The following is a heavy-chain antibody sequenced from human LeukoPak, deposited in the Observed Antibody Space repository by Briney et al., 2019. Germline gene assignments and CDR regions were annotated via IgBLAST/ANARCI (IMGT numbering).Heavy chain of an antibody. J-gene: IGHJ2*01. CDR3: ASLWPLNWYFDL. V-gene: IGHV3-21*01. CDR1: GFTFSSYS. CDR2: ISSSSSYI. D-gene: IGHD2-21*01. Sequence: GGSLRLSCAASGFTFSSYSMNWVRQAPGKGLEWVSSISSSSSYIYYADSVKGRFTISRDNAKNSLYLQVNSLRAEDTAVYYCASLWPLNWYFDLWGRGTLVTVSS.